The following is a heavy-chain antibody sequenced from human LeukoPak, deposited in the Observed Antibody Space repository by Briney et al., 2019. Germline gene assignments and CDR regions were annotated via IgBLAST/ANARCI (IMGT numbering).Heavy chain of an antibody. V-gene: IGHV1-46*01. Sequence: ASVKVSCKASGYSFTSNYIHWVRQAPGQGLEWMGMIYPRDGSTSYAQKFQGRVTVTRDTSISTAYMELSRLRSDDTAVYFCARDRGDDTVSYFDSWGQGTLVTVSS. D-gene: IGHD3-22*01. J-gene: IGHJ4*02. CDR1: GYSFTSNY. CDR3: ARDRGDDTVSYFDS. CDR2: IYPRDGST.